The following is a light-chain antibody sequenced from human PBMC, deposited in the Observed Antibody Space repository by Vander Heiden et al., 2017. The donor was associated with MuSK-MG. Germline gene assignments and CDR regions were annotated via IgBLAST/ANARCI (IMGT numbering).Light chain of an antibody. CDR1: QDSTNY. CDR3: QRYDTLRNT. J-gene: IGKJ3*01. Sequence: IHMTPSPSSLSASVGDIATITCQTSQDSTNYLGWFQQKPGKATKLLIYDASNLKTGAPSRFSGSGSGTHFTFTSSILHPEDITTYYCQRYDTLRNTFGHGTKVDIK. V-gene: IGKV1-33*01. CDR2: DAS.